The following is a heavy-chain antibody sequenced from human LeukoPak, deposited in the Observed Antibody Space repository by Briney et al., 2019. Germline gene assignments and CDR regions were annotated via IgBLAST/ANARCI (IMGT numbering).Heavy chain of an antibody. Sequence: ASVKVSCKASGYTFTSYGISWVRQAPGQGLEWMGWISAYNGNTNYAQKLQGRVTMTTDTSTSTAYMELRSLRSDDTAVYYCAGLEGGGPYYYGMDVWGQGTTVTVSS. V-gene: IGHV1-18*01. J-gene: IGHJ6*02. CDR2: ISAYNGNT. CDR1: GYTFTSYG. CDR3: AGLEGGGPYYYGMDV.